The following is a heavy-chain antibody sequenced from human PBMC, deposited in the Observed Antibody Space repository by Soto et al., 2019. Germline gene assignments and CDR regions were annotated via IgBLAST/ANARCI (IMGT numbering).Heavy chain of an antibody. V-gene: IGHV1-18*01. CDR1: GYTFTSYG. CDR2: VSAYNGNT. CDR3: ARDPSLEGYGRDY. J-gene: IGHJ4*02. Sequence: ASVKVSCKXSGYTFTSYGISWLRQAPGQGLEWMGWVSAYNGNTNYAQKLQGRVTMTTDTSTSTAYMGLRSLRSADTALYYCARDPSLEGYGRDYWGQGTLVTVSS. D-gene: IGHD2-15*01.